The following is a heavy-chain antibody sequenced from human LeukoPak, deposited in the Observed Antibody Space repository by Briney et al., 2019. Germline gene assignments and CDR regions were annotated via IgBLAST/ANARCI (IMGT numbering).Heavy chain of an antibody. V-gene: IGHV3-21*01. CDR3: AREYDILTGYYIQAMGAFDI. CDR1: GFTFSSYS. D-gene: IGHD3-9*01. J-gene: IGHJ3*02. CDR2: ISSSSSYI. Sequence: GGSLRLSCAAPGFTFSSYSMNWVRQAPGKGLEWVSSISSSSSYIYYADSVKGRFTISRDNAKNSLYLQMNSLRAEDTAVYYCAREYDILTGYYIQAMGAFDIWGQGTMVTVSS.